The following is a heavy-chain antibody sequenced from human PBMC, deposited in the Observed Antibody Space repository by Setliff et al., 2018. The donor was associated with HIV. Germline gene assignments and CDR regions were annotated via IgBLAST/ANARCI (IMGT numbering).Heavy chain of an antibody. J-gene: IGHJ6*03. D-gene: IGHD3-16*01. V-gene: IGHV4-59*08. CDR1: SGSVSGYY. Sequence: PSETLSLTCSVSSGSVSGYYWGWIRQPPGKKLEWIGYIHSSGSTIYSASLKSRVSISVDTSKNQVSLRLSSVTAADTAVYHCSRGSYYMDVWGKGTTVTVS. CDR2: IHSSGST. CDR3: SRGSYYMDV.